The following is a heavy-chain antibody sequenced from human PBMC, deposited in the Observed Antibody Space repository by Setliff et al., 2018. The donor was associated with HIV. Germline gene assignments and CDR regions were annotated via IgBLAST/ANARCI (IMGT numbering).Heavy chain of an antibody. J-gene: IGHJ6*04. V-gene: IGHV1-18*01. Sequence: ASVKVSCKASGYTLTSYGISWVRQAPGQGLEWMGWISAYNGNTNYAQKVQGRVTMTTDTSTSTAYMELRSLRSDDTAVYYCARDNYDDYSRVQMDVWGKGTTVTVSS. D-gene: IGHD4-17*01. CDR2: ISAYNGNT. CDR1: GYTLTSYG. CDR3: ARDNYDDYSRVQMDV.